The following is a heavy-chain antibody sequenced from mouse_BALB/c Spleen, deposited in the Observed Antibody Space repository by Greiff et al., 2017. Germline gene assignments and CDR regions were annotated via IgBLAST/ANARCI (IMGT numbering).Heavy chain of an antibody. CDR1: GFTFSSFG. V-gene: IGHV5-17*02. CDR3: ARSITTVVDYAMDY. D-gene: IGHD1-1*01. J-gene: IGHJ4*01. CDR2: ISSGSSPI. Sequence: EVQLMESGGGLVQPGGSRKLSCAASGFTFSSFGMHWVRQTPEKGLEWVSYISSGSSPIYYADTVKGRVTISSDNPKNTLFLQMTSLRSEDTAMYYCARSITTVVDYAMDYWGQGTSVTVSS.